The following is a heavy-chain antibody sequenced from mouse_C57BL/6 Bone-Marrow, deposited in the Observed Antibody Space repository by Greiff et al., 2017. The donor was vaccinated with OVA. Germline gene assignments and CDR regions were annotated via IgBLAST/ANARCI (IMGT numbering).Heavy chain of an antibody. CDR2: IDPSDSET. CDR1: GYTFTSYW. J-gene: IGHJ4*01. V-gene: IGHV1-52*01. Sequence: QVQLQQPGAELVRPGSSVKLSCKASGYTFTSYWMHWVKQRPIQGLEWIGNIDPSDSETHYNQKFKDKATLTVDKSSSTAYMQLSSLTSEDSAVYYCARQPLWDGVPLDYWGQGTSVTVSS. CDR3: ARQPLWDGVPLDY. D-gene: IGHD4-1*01.